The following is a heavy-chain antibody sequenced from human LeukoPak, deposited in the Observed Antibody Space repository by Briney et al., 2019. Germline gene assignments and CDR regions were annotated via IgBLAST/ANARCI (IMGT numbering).Heavy chain of an antibody. D-gene: IGHD1-14*01. CDR3: ATAVAGATYDFDY. CDR1: GYTLTELS. CDR2: FDPEDGET. J-gene: IGHJ4*02. Sequence: GASVKVSCKVSGYTLTELSMHWVRQAPGKGLEWMGVFDPEDGETIHAQKFQGRVAMTEDTSTDTAYMGLSSLRSEDTAVYYCATAVAGATYDFDYWGQGTLVTVSS. V-gene: IGHV1-24*01.